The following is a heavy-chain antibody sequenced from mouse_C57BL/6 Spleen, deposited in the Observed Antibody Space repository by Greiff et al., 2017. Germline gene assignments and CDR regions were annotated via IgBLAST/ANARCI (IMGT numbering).Heavy chain of an antibody. Sequence: EVQVVESEGGLVQPGSSMKLSCTASGFTFSDYYMAWVRQVPEKGLEWVANINYDGSSTYYLDSLKSRFIISRDNAKNILYLQMSSLKSEDTATYYCARNWDRGYFDYWGQGTTLTVSS. V-gene: IGHV5-16*01. CDR2: INYDGSST. CDR1: GFTFSDYY. CDR3: ARNWDRGYFDY. D-gene: IGHD3-3*01. J-gene: IGHJ2*01.